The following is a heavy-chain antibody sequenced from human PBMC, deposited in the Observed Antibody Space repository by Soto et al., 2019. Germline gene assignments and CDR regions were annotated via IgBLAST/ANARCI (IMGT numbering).Heavy chain of an antibody. Sequence: ASVKVSCKASGYTFTGYYMHWVRQAPGQGLEWMGWINPNSGGTNYAQKFQGRVTMTRDTSIGTAYMELSRLRSDDTAVYYCARGAARSPDLNYYYGMDVWGQGTTVTVS. D-gene: IGHD6-6*01. J-gene: IGHJ6*02. V-gene: IGHV1-2*02. CDR2: INPNSGGT. CDR3: ARGAARSPDLNYYYGMDV. CDR1: GYTFTGYY.